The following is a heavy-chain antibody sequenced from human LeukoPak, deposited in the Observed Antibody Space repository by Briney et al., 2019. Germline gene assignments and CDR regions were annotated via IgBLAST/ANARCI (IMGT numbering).Heavy chain of an antibody. D-gene: IGHD4-11*01. CDR1: GYTFTGYY. Sequence: GASVKVSCKASGYTFTGYYMHWVRQAPGQGLEWMGWINPNSGGTNYAQKFQGRVTMTRDTSISTAYMELSRLRSDDTAVYYCAGVTVPSASWFDPWGQGTLVTVSS. J-gene: IGHJ5*02. V-gene: IGHV1-2*02. CDR2: INPNSGGT. CDR3: AGVTVPSASWFDP.